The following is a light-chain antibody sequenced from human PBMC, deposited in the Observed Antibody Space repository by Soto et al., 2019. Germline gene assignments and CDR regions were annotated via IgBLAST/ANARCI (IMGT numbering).Light chain of an antibody. CDR1: QSVSSGF. CDR2: GAS. V-gene: IGKV3-20*01. CDR3: QQYGSSPGT. Sequence: EIVLTQSPGTLSLSPGERATLSCRASQSVSSGFLAWYQQKPGQGPRLLIHGASFRATGIPDRFSGSGSGTDFTLTISRLEPEDFAVYYCQQYGSSPGTFGQGTKVEI. J-gene: IGKJ1*01.